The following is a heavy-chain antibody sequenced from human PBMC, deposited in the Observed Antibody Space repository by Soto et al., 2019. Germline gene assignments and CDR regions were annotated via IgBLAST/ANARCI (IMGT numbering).Heavy chain of an antibody. V-gene: IGHV3-48*02. CDR1: GFTFSSYS. J-gene: IGHJ3*02. CDR3: ARDLLEYGGNFDDFDI. CDR2: ISSSSSTI. Sequence: PGGSLRLSCAASGFTFSSYSMNWVRQAPGKGLEWVSYISSSSSTIYYADSVKGRFTISRDNAKNSLYLQMNSLRDEDTAVYYCARDLLEYGGNFDDFDIWGQGTMVTVAS. D-gene: IGHD4-17*01.